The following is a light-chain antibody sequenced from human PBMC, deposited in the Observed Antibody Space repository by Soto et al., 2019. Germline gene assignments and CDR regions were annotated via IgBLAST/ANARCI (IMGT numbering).Light chain of an antibody. CDR3: GTWDSSLSAWV. J-gene: IGLJ3*02. V-gene: IGLV1-51*01. CDR2: DNN. Sequence: QSVLTQPPSVSAAPGQTVTISCSVSSSNIGNNYVSWYQQLPGTAPKLLIYDNNKRPSGIPDRFSGSKSGTSATLGITGLQTGDEADYYCGTWDSSLSAWVFGGGTKLTVL. CDR1: SSNIGNNY.